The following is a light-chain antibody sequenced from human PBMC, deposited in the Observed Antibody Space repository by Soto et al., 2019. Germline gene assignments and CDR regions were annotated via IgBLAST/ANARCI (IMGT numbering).Light chain of an antibody. V-gene: IGLV2-14*01. CDR3: SSYTSSSSWV. Sequence: QSALTQPASVSGSPGQSITISCTGTSSDVGGYNYVSWYQQHPGKAPKLMIYEVSNRPPGVSNRFSGSKSGNTASLTISGLQAEDEADYYCSSYTSSSSWVFGGGTKLTV. J-gene: IGLJ3*02. CDR1: SSDVGGYNY. CDR2: EVS.